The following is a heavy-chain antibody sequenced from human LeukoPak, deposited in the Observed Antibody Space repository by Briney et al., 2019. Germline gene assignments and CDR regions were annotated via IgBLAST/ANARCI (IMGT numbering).Heavy chain of an antibody. CDR2: ISGSGGST. CDR3: AKASGSHYGFDY. V-gene: IGHV3-23*01. J-gene: IGHJ4*02. Sequence: PGGSLRLSCAASGFTFSSYAMSWVRQAPGRGLEWVSAISGSGGSTYYADSVKGRFTISRDNSKNTLYLQMNSLRAEDTAVYYCAKASGSHYGFDYWGQGTLVTVSS. CDR1: GFTFSSYA. D-gene: IGHD1-26*01.